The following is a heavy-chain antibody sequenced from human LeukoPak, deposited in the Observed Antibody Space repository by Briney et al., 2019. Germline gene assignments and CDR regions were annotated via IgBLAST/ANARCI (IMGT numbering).Heavy chain of an antibody. CDR3: ARDHGTPWSRAFDI. CDR2: ISGSSSYI. CDR1: GFTFSSDS. Sequence: GGSLRLSCAASGFTFSSDSMNWVRQAPGKGLEWVSSISGSSSYIYYADSVKGRFTISRDNAKNSLYLQMNSLRAEDTALYYCARDHGTPWSRAFDIWGQGTMVTVSS. J-gene: IGHJ3*02. D-gene: IGHD1-26*01. V-gene: IGHV3-21*01.